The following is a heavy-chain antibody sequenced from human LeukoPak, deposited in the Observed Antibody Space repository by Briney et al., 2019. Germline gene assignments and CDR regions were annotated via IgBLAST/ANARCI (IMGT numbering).Heavy chain of an antibody. V-gene: IGHV3-33*01. Sequence: GRSLRLSCAASRFSFSNYGMHWVRQAPGKGLEWVAVIWYDGTNKYYADSVKGRFTISRDNSKNTLYLQMNSLRAEDTAVYYCARSSWGSYYPLFDYWGQGTLVTVSS. CDR3: ARSSWGSYYPLFDY. D-gene: IGHD3-10*01. J-gene: IGHJ4*02. CDR2: IWYDGTNK. CDR1: RFSFSNYG.